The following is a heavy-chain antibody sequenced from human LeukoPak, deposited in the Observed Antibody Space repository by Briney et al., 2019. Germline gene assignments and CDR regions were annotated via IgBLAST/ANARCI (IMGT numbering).Heavy chain of an antibody. Sequence: QPSETLSLTCAVYGGSFSGYYWSWIRQPPGKGLEWIGEINHSGSTNYNPSLKSRVTISVDTSKNQFSLKLSSVTAADTAVYYCARADYDSSGYYESLYYFDYWGQGTLVTVSS. CDR3: ARADYDSSGYYESLYYFDY. CDR1: GGSFSGYY. D-gene: IGHD3-22*01. J-gene: IGHJ4*02. CDR2: INHSGST. V-gene: IGHV4-34*01.